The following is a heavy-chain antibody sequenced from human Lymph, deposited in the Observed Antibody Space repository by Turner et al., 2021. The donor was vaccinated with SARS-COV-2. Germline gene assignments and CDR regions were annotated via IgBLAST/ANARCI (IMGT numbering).Heavy chain of an antibody. CDR3: ARGFDY. Sequence: QVQLQESGPGRVKPSGTLSLTCPVSGGPISSYYWSWIRQPPGKGLEWIGYIYYSGSTNYNPSLKSRVTISVDTSKNQFSLRLSSVTAADTAVYYCARGFDYWGQGTLVTVSS. V-gene: IGHV4-59*08. CDR1: GGPISSYY. J-gene: IGHJ4*02. CDR2: IYYSGST.